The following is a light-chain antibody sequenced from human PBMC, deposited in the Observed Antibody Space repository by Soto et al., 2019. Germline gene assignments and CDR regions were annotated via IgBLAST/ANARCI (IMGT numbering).Light chain of an antibody. CDR2: TND. V-gene: IGLV1-44*01. Sequence: QSVLTQPPSASGTPGQRVTISCSGSRSNIGSNSVNWYRQLPGTAPKLLIYTNDQRPAGVPDRFSGSKSGTSASLAISGLQSEDEADYYCAAWDDSLNDYVLGKGTKVT. CDR1: RSNIGSNS. CDR3: AAWDDSLNDYV. J-gene: IGLJ1*01.